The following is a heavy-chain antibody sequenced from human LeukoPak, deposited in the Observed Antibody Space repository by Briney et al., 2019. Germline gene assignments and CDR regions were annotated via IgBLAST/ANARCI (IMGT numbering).Heavy chain of an antibody. CDR3: ARGGGSGSYHYFDY. J-gene: IGHJ4*02. CDR1: GGSFSGYY. Sequence: SETLSLTCAVYGGSFSGYYWSWIRQPPGKGLEWIGEINHSGSINYNPSLKSRVTISVDTSKNQFSLKLSSVTAADTAVYYCARGGGSGSYHYFDYWGQGTLVTVSS. V-gene: IGHV4-34*01. CDR2: INHSGSI. D-gene: IGHD3-10*01.